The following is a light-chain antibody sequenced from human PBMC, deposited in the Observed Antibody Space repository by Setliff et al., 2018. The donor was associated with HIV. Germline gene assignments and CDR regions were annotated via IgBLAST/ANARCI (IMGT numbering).Light chain of an antibody. CDR1: SSDIGGYKY. CDR2: EVN. CDR3: SSYTSSSPPYV. Sequence: QSVLTQPPSASGSPGQSVTISCTGTSSDIGGYKYVSWYQQHQGKAPKLMIYEVNKRPSGVPDRFSGSKSGNTASLTVSGLQAEDEADYYCSSYTSSSPPYVFGTGTKVTVL. J-gene: IGLJ1*01. V-gene: IGLV2-8*01.